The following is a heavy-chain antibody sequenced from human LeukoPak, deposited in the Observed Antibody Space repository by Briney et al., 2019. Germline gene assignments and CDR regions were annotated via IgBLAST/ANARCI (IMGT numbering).Heavy chain of an antibody. CDR2: TSHSGGT. D-gene: IGHD1-14*01. Sequence: SETLSLTCTVSGGSLSSGDYYWSWIRQPPGKGLEWIGYTSHSGGTYYNPSLQSRLTISVDTSKNQFSLRLSSVTAADTAVYYCARAIPDAGDYYYYAKDVWGQGTTVTVSS. CDR3: ARAIPDAGDYYYYAKDV. J-gene: IGHJ6*02. V-gene: IGHV4-30-4*01. CDR1: GGSLSSGDYY.